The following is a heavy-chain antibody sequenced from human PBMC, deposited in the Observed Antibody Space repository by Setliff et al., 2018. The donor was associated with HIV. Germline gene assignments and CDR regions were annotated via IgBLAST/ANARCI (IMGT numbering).Heavy chain of an antibody. Sequence: SETLSLTCAVYGGSLSGYHWSWIRQSPEKGLEWIGEINHSGSTNYNPSLKSRVTISVDTSKNQFSLKLSSVTAADTAVYYCARGLKPRGSLDYWGQGTLVTVSS. V-gene: IGHV4-34*01. J-gene: IGHJ4*02. CDR1: GGSLSGYH. CDR2: INHSGST. D-gene: IGHD1-26*01. CDR3: ARGLKPRGSLDY.